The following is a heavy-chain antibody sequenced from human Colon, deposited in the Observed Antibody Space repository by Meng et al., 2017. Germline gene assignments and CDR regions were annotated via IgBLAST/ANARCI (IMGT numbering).Heavy chain of an antibody. V-gene: IGHV1-2*06. CDR1: GYTFPDCY. CDR3: ARDGGNYDFDY. Sequence: QVQLVQSGPEVNKPGAPVKLSWQASGYTFPDCYVHWVRQAPGQGLEWMGRIIPSSGVANSAQKFQGRVTLTWDTSISTAYMELSSLRSDDTAIYYCARDGGNYDFDYWGQGTLVTVSS. CDR2: IIPSSGVA. J-gene: IGHJ4*02. D-gene: IGHD1-7*01.